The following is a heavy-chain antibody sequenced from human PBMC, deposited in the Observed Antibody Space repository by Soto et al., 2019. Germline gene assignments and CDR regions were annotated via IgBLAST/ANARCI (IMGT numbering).Heavy chain of an antibody. Sequence: EVQLLESGGGVVNPGGSLRLSCAVSGLTFSDYPMDWVRQAPGKGLEWISIISGSALSTYYADSVKGRFTICRDNSNNTQSLEMSSLRGEDTAVYYCAKPHSGSYYAAVDVWEQGTMVTVSS. D-gene: IGHD1-26*01. CDR3: AKPHSGSYYAAVDV. V-gene: IGHV3-23*01. CDR1: GLTFSDYP. J-gene: IGHJ3*01. CDR2: ISGSALST.